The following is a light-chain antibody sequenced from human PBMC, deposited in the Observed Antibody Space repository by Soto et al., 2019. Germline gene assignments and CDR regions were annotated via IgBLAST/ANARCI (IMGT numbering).Light chain of an antibody. CDR2: VPS. Sequence: EIVLTQSPATLSLSPGERATLSCRASQSGSSYLAWYQQKPGQAPSLLIYVPSNRATGIPARFSASGSGTAFTLTISRLEPEDFAVYYCKQRTTGPPLPFGGGTTVEIK. CDR1: QSGSSY. V-gene: IGKV3-11*01. CDR3: KQRTTGPPLP. J-gene: IGKJ4*01.